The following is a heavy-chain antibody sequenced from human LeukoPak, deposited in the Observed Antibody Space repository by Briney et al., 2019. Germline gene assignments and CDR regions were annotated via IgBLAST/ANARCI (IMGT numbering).Heavy chain of an antibody. V-gene: IGHV3-11*05. CDR1: GFTFSDYY. D-gene: IGHD6-6*01. CDR2: VSTDSAYT. J-gene: IGHJ6*02. Sequence: PGGSLRLSCTASGFTFSDYYMTWIRQAPGKGLEWLSYVSTDSAYTNYAGSVKGRFTISRDNAKISLYLQLNSLTAEDTAVYYCARDRSSGAARPYYYYGMDVWGQGTTVTVSS. CDR3: ARDRSSGAARPYYYYGMDV.